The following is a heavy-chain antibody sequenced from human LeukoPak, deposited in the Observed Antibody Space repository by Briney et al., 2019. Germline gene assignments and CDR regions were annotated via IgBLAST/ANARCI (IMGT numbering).Heavy chain of an antibody. CDR1: GFTFSIYV. Sequence: PGGSLRLSCAASGFTFSIYVMSCVRPAPGKGVGWVSAISGSGGGTYYADSVKGRFTISRDNSKNTLYLQMNSLRAEGTAVYYCAKGPYCGGDCYSGEDYWGQGTLVTVSS. V-gene: IGHV3-23*01. CDR2: ISGSGGGT. J-gene: IGHJ4*02. D-gene: IGHD2-21*01. CDR3: AKGPYCGGDCYSGEDY.